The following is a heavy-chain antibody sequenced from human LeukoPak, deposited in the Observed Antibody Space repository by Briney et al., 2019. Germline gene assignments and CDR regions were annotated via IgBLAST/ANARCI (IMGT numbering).Heavy chain of an antibody. J-gene: IGHJ4*02. CDR1: GGSISSYY. D-gene: IGHD5-18*01. Sequence: PSETLSLTCTVSGGSISSYYWSWIRQPPGKGLEWIGYIYYSGSTNYNPSLKSRVTISVDTSKNQFSLKLSSVTAADTAVHYCASYRQLWSFDYWGQGTLVTVSP. CDR2: IYYSGST. CDR3: ASYRQLWSFDY. V-gene: IGHV4-59*08.